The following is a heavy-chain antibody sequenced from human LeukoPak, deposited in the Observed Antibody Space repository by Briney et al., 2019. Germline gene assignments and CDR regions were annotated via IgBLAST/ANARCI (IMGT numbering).Heavy chain of an antibody. D-gene: IGHD3-10*01. V-gene: IGHV5-51*01. J-gene: IGHJ3*02. Sequence: GESLKTSCKGSGYSFTSYWIGWVRQMPGKGLEWMGIIYPGDSDTRYSPSFQGQVTISADKSISTTYLQWSSLKASDTAMYYCARRPLGGSGAVGAFDIWGQGTMVTVSS. CDR2: IYPGDSDT. CDR1: GYSFTSYW. CDR3: ARRPLGGSGAVGAFDI.